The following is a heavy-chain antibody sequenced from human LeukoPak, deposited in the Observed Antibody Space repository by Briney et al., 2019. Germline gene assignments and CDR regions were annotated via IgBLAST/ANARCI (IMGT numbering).Heavy chain of an antibody. J-gene: IGHJ6*02. D-gene: IGHD4-17*01. Sequence: GGSLRLSCAASGFTFSSYWMSWVRQAPGKGLEWVANIKQDGSEKYYVDSVKGRFTISRDNAKNSLYLQMNSLRAEDTAVYYCARDSGDYEFLYYYYGMDVWGQGTTATVSS. V-gene: IGHV3-7*01. CDR3: ARDSGDYEFLYYYYGMDV. CDR1: GFTFSSYW. CDR2: IKQDGSEK.